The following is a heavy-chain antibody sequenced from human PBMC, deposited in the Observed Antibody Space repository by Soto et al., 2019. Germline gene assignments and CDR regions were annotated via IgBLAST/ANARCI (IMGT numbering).Heavy chain of an antibody. CDR2: ISGSGGST. Sequence: GGSLRLSCAASGFTFSSYAMSWVRQAPGKGLEWVSAISGSGGSTYYADSVKGRFTISRDNSKNTLYLQMNSLRAEDTAVYYCAKGSTPYYDFWSGPDEPPAGDYYYYGMDVWGQGTTVTVSS. CDR3: AKGSTPYYDFWSGPDEPPAGDYYYYGMDV. J-gene: IGHJ6*02. V-gene: IGHV3-23*01. CDR1: GFTFSSYA. D-gene: IGHD3-3*01.